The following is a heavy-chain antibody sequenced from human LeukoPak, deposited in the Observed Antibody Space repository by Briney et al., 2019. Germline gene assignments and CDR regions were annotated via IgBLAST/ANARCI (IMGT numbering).Heavy chain of an antibody. CDR3: ARQEYSSSSFDY. V-gene: IGHV4-59*08. CDR2: IYYSGST. Sequence: KPSETLSLTCTVSGGSISSYYWSWIRQPPGKGLEWIGYIYYSGSTNYNPSLKSRITISVDTSKNQFSLKLSSVTAADTAVYYCARQEYSSSSFDYWGQGTLVTVSS. CDR1: GGSISSYY. D-gene: IGHD6-6*01. J-gene: IGHJ4*02.